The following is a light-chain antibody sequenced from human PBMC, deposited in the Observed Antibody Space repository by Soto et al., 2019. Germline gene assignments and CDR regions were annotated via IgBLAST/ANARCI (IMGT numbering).Light chain of an antibody. CDR2: AAS. J-gene: IGKJ4*01. CDR3: QQFNNYPLT. CDR1: QGISSY. Sequence: DIQLTQSPSFLSASVGDRVTITCRASQGISSYLAWYQQKPGKAPKLLIYAASTLQSGVPSRFSGSGSGTEFTLTISSRQPEDFATYYCQQFNNYPLTFGGGTNVEIK. V-gene: IGKV1-9*01.